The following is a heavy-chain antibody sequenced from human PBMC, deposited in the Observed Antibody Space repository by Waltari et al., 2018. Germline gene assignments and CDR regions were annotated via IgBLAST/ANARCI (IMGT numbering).Heavy chain of an antibody. J-gene: IGHJ4*02. CDR2: ISWNSGSI. CDR3: AKDRSIAAQYYFDY. D-gene: IGHD6-6*01. Sequence: EVQLVESGGGLVQPGRSLRLSCAASGFTFDDYAMHWVRPAPGKGLEWVSGISWNSGSIGYADSVKGRFTISRDNAKNSLYLQMNSLRAEDTALYYCAKDRSIAAQYYFDYWGQGTLVTVSS. V-gene: IGHV3-9*01. CDR1: GFTFDDYA.